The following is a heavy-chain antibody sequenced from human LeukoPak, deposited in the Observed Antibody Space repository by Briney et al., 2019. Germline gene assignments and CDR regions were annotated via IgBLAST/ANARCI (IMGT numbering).Heavy chain of an antibody. J-gene: IGHJ4*02. CDR1: GFTFSTYS. CDR2: ISSRSTTI. D-gene: IGHD6-19*01. CDR3: AREAVAGRGFDY. Sequence: GGSLRLSCAASGFTFSTYSMTWVRQASGKGLEWVSYISSRSTTIYYADSMRGRFTISRDNAKNSLYLQVNNLRVEDTALYYCAREAVAGRGFDYWGQGALVTVSS. V-gene: IGHV3-48*01.